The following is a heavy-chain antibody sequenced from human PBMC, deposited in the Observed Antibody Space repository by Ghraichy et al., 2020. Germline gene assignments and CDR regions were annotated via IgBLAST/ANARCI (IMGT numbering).Heavy chain of an antibody. D-gene: IGHD3-16*01. V-gene: IGHV4-59*01. CDR3: ASGTGGLQTY. CDR2: VHGSGST. J-gene: IGHJ4*02. Sequence: ETLSLTCTVSGGSISNYYCNWFRQPPGKGLEWIGYVHGSGSTKYHPSLESRVTVSSDTAKNEFSLSLTSMTPADTAVYYCASGTGGLQTYSGQGTLVTVSS. CDR1: GGSISNYY.